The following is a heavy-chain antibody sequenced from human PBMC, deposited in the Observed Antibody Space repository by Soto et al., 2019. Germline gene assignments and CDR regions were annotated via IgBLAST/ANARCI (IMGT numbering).Heavy chain of an antibody. CDR2: IIPIFVTA. V-gene: IGHV1-69*13. D-gene: IGHD6-13*01. CDR1: GGTFSSYA. J-gene: IGHJ3*02. Sequence: ASVKVSCKASGGTFSSYAISWVRQAPGQGLEWMGGIIPIFVTANYAQKFQGRVTITADESTSTAYMELSSLRSEDTAVYYCARPKGIAAAGTGAFDIWGQGTMVTV. CDR3: ARPKGIAAAGTGAFDI.